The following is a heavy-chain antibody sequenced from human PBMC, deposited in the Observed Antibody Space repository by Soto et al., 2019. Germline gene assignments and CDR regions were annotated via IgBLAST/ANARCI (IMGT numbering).Heavy chain of an antibody. CDR2: TYYRSKWYN. V-gene: IGHV6-1*01. CDR3: SRGPSNGDPPNPYNCFDP. D-gene: IGHD4-17*01. CDR1: GDSVSSNSAA. J-gene: IGHJ5*02. Sequence: SQTLSLTCAISGDSVSSNSAAWNWIRQSPSRGLEWLGRTYYRSKWYNDYAVSVKSRITINPDTSKNQFSLQLNSVTPEDTAVYYCSRGPSNGDPPNPYNCFDPWGQGTL.